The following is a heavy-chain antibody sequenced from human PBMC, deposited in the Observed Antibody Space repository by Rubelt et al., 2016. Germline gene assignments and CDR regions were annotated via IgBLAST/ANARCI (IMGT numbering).Heavy chain of an antibody. Sequence: QVQLQQWGAGLLKPSETLSLTCAVYGGSFSGYYWSWIRQPPGKGLEWIGEINHSGSTNYNPSLKSRVTRSVDTSKNQFSLRVSSVTAADTAVYYCARFRCGGSCRPPNFYYYGMDVWGQGTTVTVSS. CDR3: ARFRCGGSCRPPNFYYYGMDV. V-gene: IGHV4-34*01. J-gene: IGHJ6*02. D-gene: IGHD2-15*01. CDR1: GGSFSGYY. CDR2: INHSGST.